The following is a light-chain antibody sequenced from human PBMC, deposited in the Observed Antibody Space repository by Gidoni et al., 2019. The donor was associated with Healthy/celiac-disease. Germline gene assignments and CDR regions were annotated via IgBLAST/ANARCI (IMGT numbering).Light chain of an antibody. V-gene: IGKV1-39*01. CDR2: AAS. CDR3: QQSYSTPIT. Sequence: DIQMTQSPSSLSASVGDRVTITCRASQSISSYFNWYQQKPGKAPKLLIYAASSLQSGVPSRFSGSGSGTDFTLTISSLQPEDFATHYCQQSYSTPITFGQGTRLEIK. CDR1: QSISSY. J-gene: IGKJ5*01.